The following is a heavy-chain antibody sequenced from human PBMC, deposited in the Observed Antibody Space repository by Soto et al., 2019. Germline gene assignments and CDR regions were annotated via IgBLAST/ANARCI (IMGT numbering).Heavy chain of an antibody. D-gene: IGHD4-17*01. CDR3: AIDRLSVTTWGWFDP. V-gene: IGHV4-30-2*01. CDR1: GGSISSGGYS. Sequence: QLQLQESGSGLVKPSQTLSLTCAVSGGSISSGGYSWSWIRQPPGKGLEWIGYIYHGGSTYYNPSLKSRVAISVDRSKNQFSRKLTSVTAADTAVYYCAIDRLSVTTWGWFDPWGQGTLVTVSS. J-gene: IGHJ5*02. CDR2: IYHGGST.